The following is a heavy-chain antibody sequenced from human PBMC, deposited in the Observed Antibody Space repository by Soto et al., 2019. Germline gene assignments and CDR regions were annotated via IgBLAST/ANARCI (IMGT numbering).Heavy chain of an antibody. D-gene: IGHD3-16*01. Sequence: QVQLQESGPGLVKPAETLSLTCSVSGASVTSGLYYWTWIRQPPGRGLEWMGFISDGGGSNYSPSVRGRVTMSVDSSTNQFSLNLTSVTAADTAVYYCARADGREFDYDDVWGTRGDWFDPWGQGTLVTVSS. CDR2: ISDGGGS. CDR3: ARADGREFDYDDVWGTRGDWFDP. J-gene: IGHJ5*02. CDR1: GASVTSGLYY. V-gene: IGHV4-61*01.